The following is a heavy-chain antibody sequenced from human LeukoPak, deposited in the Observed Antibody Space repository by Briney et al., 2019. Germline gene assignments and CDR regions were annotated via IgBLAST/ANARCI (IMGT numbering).Heavy chain of an antibody. Sequence: GGSLRLSCAASGFTFSSYGMHWVRQAPGKGLEWVAVISYDGSNKYYADSVKGRFTISRDNSKNTLYLQMNSLRAEDTAVYYCAGEYGAFDIWGQGTMVTVSS. CDR3: AGEYGAFDI. J-gene: IGHJ3*02. V-gene: IGHV3-30*03. CDR1: GFTFSSYG. D-gene: IGHD4-17*01. CDR2: ISYDGSNK.